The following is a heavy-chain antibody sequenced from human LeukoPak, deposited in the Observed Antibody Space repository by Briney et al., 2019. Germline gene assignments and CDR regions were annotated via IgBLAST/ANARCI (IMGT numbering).Heavy chain of an antibody. CDR3: AKTSRDGYNKYYFDY. V-gene: IGHV3-74*01. CDR1: GFTFNNYW. J-gene: IGHJ4*02. D-gene: IGHD5-24*01. CDR2: INIDGSST. Sequence: GGSLRLSCAASGFTFNNYWMHWVRQAPGKGLVWVSRINIDGSSTYYADSVKGRFTISRDNSKNTLYLQMNSLRAEDTAVYYCAKTSRDGYNKYYFDYWGQGTLVTVSS.